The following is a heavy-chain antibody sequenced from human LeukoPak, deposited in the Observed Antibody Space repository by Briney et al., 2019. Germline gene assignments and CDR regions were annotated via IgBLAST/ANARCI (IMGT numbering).Heavy chain of an antibody. J-gene: IGHJ4*02. CDR2: IYTSGST. D-gene: IGHD3-16*02. V-gene: IGHV4-4*07. CDR3: ARDSNYDYVWGSYRYYFDY. CDR1: GGSISSYY. Sequence: SETLSLTCTVSGGSISSYYWSWIRQPAGKGLGWIGRIYTSGSTNYNPSLKSRVTMSVDTSKNQFSLKLSSVTAADTAVYYCARDSNYDYVWGSYRYYFDYWGQGTLVTVSS.